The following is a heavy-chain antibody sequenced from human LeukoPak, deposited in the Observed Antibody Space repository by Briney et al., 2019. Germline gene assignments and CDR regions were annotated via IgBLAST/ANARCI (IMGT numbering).Heavy chain of an antibody. V-gene: IGHV6-1*01. D-gene: IGHD6-19*01. CDR1: GDSVSSNGVA. CDR2: TYYRSKWYS. J-gene: IGHJ6*02. Sequence: SQTLSLTCAISGDSVSSNGVAWSWIRQSPSRGLEWLGRTYYRSKWYSDYAASLKSRITINPDTSKNQFSLQLNFVTPEDTAVYYCARLQGSSSSGWSRGMDVWGQGTTVTVSS. CDR3: ARLQGSSSSGWSRGMDV.